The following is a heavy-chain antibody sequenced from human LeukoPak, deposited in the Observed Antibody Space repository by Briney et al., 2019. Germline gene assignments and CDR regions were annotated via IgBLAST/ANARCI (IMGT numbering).Heavy chain of an antibody. Sequence: AASVKVSCKASGGTFSSYAISWVRQAPGQGLEWMGGIIPIFGTANYAQKFQGRVTITTDESTSTAYMELSSLRSEDTAVYYCARIQLRYCSSTSCPLGYWGQGTLVTVSS. J-gene: IGHJ4*02. CDR3: ARIQLRYCSSTSCPLGY. CDR1: GGTFSSYA. V-gene: IGHV1-69*05. CDR2: IIPIFGTA. D-gene: IGHD2-2*01.